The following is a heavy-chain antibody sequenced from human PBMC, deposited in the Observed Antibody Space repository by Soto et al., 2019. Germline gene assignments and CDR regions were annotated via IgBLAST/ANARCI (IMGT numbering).Heavy chain of an antibody. CDR3: ARGASSGWPFDA. CDR2: INAGNGDT. J-gene: IGHJ4*02. D-gene: IGHD6-19*01. V-gene: IGHV1-3*01. CDR1: GYNFKTYA. Sequence: GASVKVSCKASGYNFKTYAIHWVRQAPGQRLEWMGWINAGNGDTKYSQNFQGRVIITRDTSANTAYMELSSLISEDTAVYYCARGASSGWPFDAWGRGTLVTVSS.